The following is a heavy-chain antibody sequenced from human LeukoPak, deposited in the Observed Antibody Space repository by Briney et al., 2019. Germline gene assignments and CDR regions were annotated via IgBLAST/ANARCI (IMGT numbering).Heavy chain of an antibody. V-gene: IGHV4-38-2*02. CDR2: IYHSGST. CDR3: ARDGYYGSGGLDY. Sequence: SETLSLTCTVSGYSISSGYHWGWIRQPPGKGLEWIGSIYHSGSTYYNPSLKSRVTISVDTSKNQFSLKLRSVTAADTAVYYCARDGYYGSGGLDYWGQGTLVTVSS. CDR1: GYSISSGYH. J-gene: IGHJ4*02. D-gene: IGHD3-10*01.